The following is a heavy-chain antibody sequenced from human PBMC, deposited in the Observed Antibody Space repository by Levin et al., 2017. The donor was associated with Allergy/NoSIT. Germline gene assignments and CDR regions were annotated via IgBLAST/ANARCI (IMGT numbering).Heavy chain of an antibody. CDR1: GYTFTGYY. J-gene: IGHJ6*02. CDR2: INPNSGGT. V-gene: IGHV1-2*04. Sequence: ASVKVSCKASGYTFTGYYMHWVRQAPGQGLEWMGWINPNSGGTNYAQKFQGWVTMTRDTSISTAYMELSRLRSDDTAVYYCARDEQLSIYGMDVWGQGTTVTVSS. CDR3: ARDEQLSIYGMDV. D-gene: IGHD6-6*01.